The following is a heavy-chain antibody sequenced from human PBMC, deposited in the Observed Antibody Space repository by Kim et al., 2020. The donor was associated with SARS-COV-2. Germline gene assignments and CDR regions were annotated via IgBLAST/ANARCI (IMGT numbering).Heavy chain of an antibody. Sequence: ASVKVSCKASGYTFTGYYMHWVRQAPGQGLEWMGRINPNSGGTNYAQKFQGRVTMTRDTSISTAYMELSRLRSDDTAVYYCARGSITMIVVVINEFDYWGQGTLVTVSS. V-gene: IGHV1-2*06. J-gene: IGHJ4*02. CDR3: ARGSITMIVVVINEFDY. CDR2: INPNSGGT. CDR1: GYTFTGYY. D-gene: IGHD3-22*01.